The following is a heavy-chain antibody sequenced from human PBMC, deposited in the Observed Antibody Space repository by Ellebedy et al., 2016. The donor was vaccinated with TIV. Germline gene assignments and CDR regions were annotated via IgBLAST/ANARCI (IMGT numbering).Heavy chain of an antibody. V-gene: IGHV1-18*01. D-gene: IGHD2-2*01. CDR3: ARDLGTSYPDGWFDH. CDR2: TSAYNGNT. Sequence: AASVKVSCKASGYSFPSYGISWVRPAPGQGLEWMGWTSAYNGNTNYAQKLQGRATMTTDTSTSTAYMELRSLRSDDTAVYYCARDLGTSYPDGWFDHWGQGTLVTVSS. CDR1: GYSFPSYG. J-gene: IGHJ5*02.